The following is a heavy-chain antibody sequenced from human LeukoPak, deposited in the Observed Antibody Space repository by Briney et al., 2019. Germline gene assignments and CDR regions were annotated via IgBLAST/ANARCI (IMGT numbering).Heavy chain of an antibody. CDR1: GFTFSSYS. Sequence: GGSLRLSCAASGFTFSSYSMNWVRQAPGKGLEWVSYISSSSSTIYYADSVKGRFTISRDNAKNSLYLQMNSLRAEDTAVYYCARGGTYDSSGYYGLRFDPWGQGTLVTVSS. D-gene: IGHD3-22*01. J-gene: IGHJ5*02. V-gene: IGHV3-48*01. CDR3: ARGGTYDSSGYYGLRFDP. CDR2: ISSSSSTI.